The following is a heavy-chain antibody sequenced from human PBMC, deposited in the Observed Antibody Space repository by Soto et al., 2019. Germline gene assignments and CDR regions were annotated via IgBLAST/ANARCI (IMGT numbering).Heavy chain of an antibody. CDR3: PKSSSYAPYFDY. CDR2: ISYDGSNK. J-gene: IGHJ4*02. CDR1: GFTFSSYG. V-gene: IGHV3-30*18. Sequence: QVQLVESGGGVVQPGRSLRLSCAASGFTFSSYGMHWVRQAPGKGLEWVAVISYDGSNKYYADSVKGRFTISRDNSKNTLYLQMNSLRAEDTPVYYCPKSSSYAPYFDYWGQGTLVTVSS. D-gene: IGHD4-17*01.